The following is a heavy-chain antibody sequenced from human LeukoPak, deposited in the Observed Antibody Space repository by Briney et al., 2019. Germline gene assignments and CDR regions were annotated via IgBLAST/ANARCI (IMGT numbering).Heavy chain of an antibody. CDR2: IIPIFGTA. CDR1: GGTFSSYA. D-gene: IGHD3-10*01. V-gene: IGHV1-69*06. J-gene: IGHJ6*03. CDR3: VRGFGDKRAYYYMDV. Sequence: ASVKVSCKASGGTFSSYAISWVRQAPGQGHEWMGGIIPIFGTANYAQKFQGRVTITADKSTSTAYMELSSLRSEDTAVYYCVRGFGDKRAYYYMDVWGKGTTVTVSS.